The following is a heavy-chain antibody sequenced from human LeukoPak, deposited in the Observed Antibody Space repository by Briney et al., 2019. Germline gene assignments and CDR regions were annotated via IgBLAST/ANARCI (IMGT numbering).Heavy chain of an antibody. J-gene: IGHJ6*02. Sequence: GGSLRLSCAASGFTFWSYGMHWVRQAPAKGLEWVADIWYDGSNKYYADSVKGRFTISRDNSKSTLYLQMNSLRAEDTAVYYCARDRRYCSSTSCYGLYYYYGMDVWGQGTTVTVSS. CDR2: IWYDGSNK. CDR3: ARDRRYCSSTSCYGLYYYYGMDV. V-gene: IGHV3-33*01. D-gene: IGHD2-2*01. CDR1: GFTFWSYG.